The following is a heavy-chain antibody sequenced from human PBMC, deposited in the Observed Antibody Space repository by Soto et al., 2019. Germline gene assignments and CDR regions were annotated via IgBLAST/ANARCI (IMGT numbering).Heavy chain of an antibody. D-gene: IGHD2-15*01. V-gene: IGHV4-39*01. CDR3: AKVLVGATSHSDSDS. Sequence: QLQLQESGPGLVRPSETLSLTCTVSGGSIANNNYFWGWIRQPPGKGLEWIGSAAYSGGTYKNPSLKSRLTISVDTSKNQFSLKLTSVTVADTAVYYCAKVLVGATSHSDSDSVGQGTLVTVSS. CDR1: GGSIANNNYF. CDR2: AAYSGGT. J-gene: IGHJ4*02.